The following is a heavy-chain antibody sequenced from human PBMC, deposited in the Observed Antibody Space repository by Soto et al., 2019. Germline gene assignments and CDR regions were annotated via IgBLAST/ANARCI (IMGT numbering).Heavy chain of an antibody. V-gene: IGHV1-69*01. Sequence: QVQLVQSGAEVKKPGSSVKVSCKASGGGFNSYAFSWVRQAPGQGLEWMGALIPSFGTANYAQKFQGRVTITADESKTTVDVDLSSLTPDDTAMYFCARAGDCSGRSCYSFILDYWGQGTQVTVSS. CDR1: GGGFNSYA. J-gene: IGHJ4*02. CDR2: LIPSFGTA. CDR3: ARAGDCSGRSCYSFILDY. D-gene: IGHD2-15*01.